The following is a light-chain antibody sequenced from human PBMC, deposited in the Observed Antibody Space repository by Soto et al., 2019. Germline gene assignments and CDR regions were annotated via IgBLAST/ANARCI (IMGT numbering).Light chain of an antibody. J-gene: IGKJ4*01. CDR3: QQSYSTPLN. V-gene: IGKV1-39*01. CDR1: QSISSY. CDR2: AAS. Sequence: DIQMTQSPSSLSASVGDRVTITCRASQSISSYLNWYQQKPGKAPKLLIYAASRLQSGVPSRFSGSGSGTDFTLTISSLQPEDFATYYCQQSYSTPLNFGGGTQVEIK.